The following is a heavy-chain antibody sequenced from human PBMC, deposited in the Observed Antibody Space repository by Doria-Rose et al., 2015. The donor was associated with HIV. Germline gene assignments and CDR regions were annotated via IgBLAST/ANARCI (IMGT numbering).Heavy chain of an antibody. V-gene: IGHV2-26*01. CDR1: GVSLSSPGMG. CDR2: IFSDDES. CDR3: ARIKSSRWYHKYYFDF. Sequence: SGPVLVKPTETLTLTCTVSGVSLSSPGMGVSWIRQPPGKALEWLANIFSDDESSYKTSLKSRLTISRSTSKSQVVLTMTDMDPVDTATYYCARIKSSRWYHKYYFDFWGQGTLVIVSA. D-gene: IGHD6-13*01. J-gene: IGHJ4*02.